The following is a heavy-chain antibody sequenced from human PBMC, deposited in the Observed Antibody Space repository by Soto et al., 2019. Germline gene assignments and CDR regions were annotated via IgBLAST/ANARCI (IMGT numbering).Heavy chain of an antibody. CDR1: GYTFTSYD. Sequence: QVQLVQSGAEVKKPGASVKVSCKASGYTFTSYDIRWVRQAPGQGLEWMGWISAYNGNTNYAQKLQDRVTMTTDTATREAYMELWSLVSDGTAVDDCAREGVSMGAGWFDPWGHGNLVPVSS. CDR3: AREGVSMGAGWFDP. V-gene: IGHV1-18*01. J-gene: IGHJ5*02. CDR2: ISAYNGNT. D-gene: IGHD3-10*01.